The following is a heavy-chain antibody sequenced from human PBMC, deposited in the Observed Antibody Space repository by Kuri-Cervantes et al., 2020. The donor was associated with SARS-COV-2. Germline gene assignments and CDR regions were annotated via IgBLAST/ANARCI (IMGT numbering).Heavy chain of an antibody. D-gene: IGHD2-2*01. V-gene: IGHV1-2*02. CDR3: ARGYCSSTRSQYYYYYMDV. CDR1: VYSFTGYY. CDR2: INPNSGGT. Sequence: SVKVSCKASVYSFTGYYMHWVRQAPGHGLEWMGWINPNSGGTNYAQKFQGRVTMTRDKSISTAYMELSRLRSDDTAVYYCARGYCSSTRSQYYYYYMDVWGKGTTVTVSS. J-gene: IGHJ6*03.